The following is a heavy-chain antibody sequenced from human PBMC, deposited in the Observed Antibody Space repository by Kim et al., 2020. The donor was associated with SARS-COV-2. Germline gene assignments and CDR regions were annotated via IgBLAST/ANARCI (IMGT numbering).Heavy chain of an antibody. J-gene: IGHJ5*02. CDR1: GFTFSSYG. V-gene: IGHV3-30*18. Sequence: GGSLRLSCAASGFTFSSYGMHWVRQAPGKGLEWVAVISYDGSNKYYADSVKGRFNISRDNSKNTLYLQMNSLRAEDTAVYYCAKAPAFDPWGQGTLVTVS. CDR3: AKAPAFDP. CDR2: ISYDGSNK.